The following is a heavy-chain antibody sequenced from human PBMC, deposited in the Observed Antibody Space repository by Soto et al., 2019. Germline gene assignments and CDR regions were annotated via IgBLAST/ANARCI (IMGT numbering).Heavy chain of an antibody. CDR2: IIPIFGTA. Sequence: ASVKVSCKASGGTFSSYAISWVRQAPGQGLEWMGGIIPIFGTANYAQKFQGRVTITADESTSTAYMELSSLRSEDTAVYYCARCDGDNTWLLWGADYYYGMDVWGQGTTVTVSS. CDR1: GGTFSSYA. CDR3: ARCDGDNTWLLWGADYYYGMDV. D-gene: IGHD3-3*01. J-gene: IGHJ6*02. V-gene: IGHV1-69*13.